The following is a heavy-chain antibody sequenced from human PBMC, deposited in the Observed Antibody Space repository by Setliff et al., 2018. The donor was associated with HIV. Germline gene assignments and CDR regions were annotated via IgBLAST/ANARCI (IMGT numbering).Heavy chain of an antibody. CDR3: ARVSVVMIVVVITPYYMDV. CDR2: IFHSGST. CDR1: GYSINSGFH. D-gene: IGHD3-22*01. V-gene: IGHV4-38-2*01. Sequence: SETLSLTCAVSGYSINSGFHWGWIRQPPGKGLEWIGTIFHSGSTNYNPSLKSRVSISVDTSKNQFSLKLSPVTAADTAVYYCARVSVVMIVVVITPYYMDVWGQGTTVTVSS. J-gene: IGHJ6*03.